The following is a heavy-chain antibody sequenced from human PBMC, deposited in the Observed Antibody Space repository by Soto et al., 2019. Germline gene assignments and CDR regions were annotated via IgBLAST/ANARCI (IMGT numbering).Heavy chain of an antibody. CDR3: ARGTPSPLIVRSSRGPWFDP. CDR2: MYYGGRT. V-gene: IGHV4-59*08. D-gene: IGHD2-15*01. CDR1: VGSISSYY. Sequence: PSETLSLTCTVSVGSISSYYWSWIRQPPGKGLEWIGYMYYGGRTNYNPSLKSRVTISVDTSKMQVSLKLSSVTAADTAVYFCARGTPSPLIVRSSRGPWFDPWGQGTLVTSPQ. J-gene: IGHJ5*02.